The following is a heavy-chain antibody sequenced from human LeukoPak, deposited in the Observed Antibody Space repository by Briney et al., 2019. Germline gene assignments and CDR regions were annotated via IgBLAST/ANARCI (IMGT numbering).Heavy chain of an antibody. D-gene: IGHD6-25*01. J-gene: IGHJ4*02. Sequence: PGGSLRLSCAVSGFTFSSYAMSWVRQAPGEGLEWVSGISAGSDTTYTADSVRGRFTISRDNSNNTLYLQMNILTAEDTAVYYCAAISYSGTWPVGYWGQGILVTVTA. CDR3: AAISYSGTWPVGY. CDR2: ISAGSDTT. V-gene: IGHV3-23*01. CDR1: GFTFSSYA.